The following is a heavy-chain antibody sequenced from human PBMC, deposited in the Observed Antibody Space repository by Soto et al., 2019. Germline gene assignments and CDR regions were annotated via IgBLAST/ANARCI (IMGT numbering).Heavy chain of an antibody. CDR1: GGSISSYY. V-gene: IGHV4-59*01. Sequence: SETLSLTCTVSGGSISSYYWSWIRQPPGKGLEWIGYIYYSGSTNYNPSLKSRVTISVDTSKNQFSLKLSSVTAADTAVYYCAREVEGCSGGSCHSTFDYWGQGTLVTVSS. D-gene: IGHD2-15*01. CDR2: IYYSGST. J-gene: IGHJ4*02. CDR3: AREVEGCSGGSCHSTFDY.